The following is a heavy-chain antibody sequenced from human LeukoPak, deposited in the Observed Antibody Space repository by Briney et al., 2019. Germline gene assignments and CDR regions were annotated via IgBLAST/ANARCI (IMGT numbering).Heavy chain of an antibody. CDR3: AGRTSGSGGDY. CDR2: IYSSGST. D-gene: IGHD1-26*01. Sequence: PSETLSLTCTVSGGSISSYYWSWIRQPAGRELEWIGRIYSSGSTNYNPSLKSRVTMSVDTSKNQFSLKLSSVTAADTAVYYCAGRTSGSGGDYWGQGTLVTVSS. J-gene: IGHJ4*02. V-gene: IGHV4-4*07. CDR1: GGSISSYY.